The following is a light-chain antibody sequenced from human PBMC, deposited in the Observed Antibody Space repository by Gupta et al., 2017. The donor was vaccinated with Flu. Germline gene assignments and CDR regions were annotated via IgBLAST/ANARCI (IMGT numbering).Light chain of an antibody. CDR1: EGLGSN. CDR3: HHTNSRRQS. CDR2: YVS. Sequence: ETVLTQSPEFQAVTPKETVTITCRASEGLGSNLHWFQQKPHQSPRLLIKYVSESFPGVPSRFSGSGSGTDYTLTIHGLEPEDAATYYCHHTNSRRQSFGQGTKLEI. V-gene: IGKV6-21*01. J-gene: IGKJ2*03.